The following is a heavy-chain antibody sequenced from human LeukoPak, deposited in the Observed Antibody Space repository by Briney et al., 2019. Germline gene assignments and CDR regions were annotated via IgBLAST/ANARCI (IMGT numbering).Heavy chain of an antibody. Sequence: KPSDTLSLTCAVSGYSISSSNWWGWIRQPPGKGLGWIAYIYYSGSTYFNPSLKSRVTMSVDTSKNQFSLKLSSVTAVDTAVYYCAKSVAWNYYYYMDVWGKGTTVTVSS. D-gene: IGHD5-12*01. CDR1: GYSISSSNW. J-gene: IGHJ6*03. CDR2: IYYSGST. CDR3: AKSVAWNYYYYMDV. V-gene: IGHV4-28*01.